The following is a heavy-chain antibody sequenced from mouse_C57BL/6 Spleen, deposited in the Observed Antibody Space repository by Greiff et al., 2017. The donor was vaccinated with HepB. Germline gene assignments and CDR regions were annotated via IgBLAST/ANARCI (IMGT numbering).Heavy chain of an antibody. CDR1: GYTFTSYW. V-gene: IGHV1-64*01. CDR3: ARRGVYYAMDY. Sequence: QVQLQQSGAELVKPGASVKLSCKASGYTFTSYWMHWVKQRPGQGLEWIGMIHPNSGSTNYNEKFKSKATLTVDKSSSTAYMQLSSLTSEDSAVYYCARRGVYYAMDYWGQGTSVTVSS. CDR2: IHPNSGST. J-gene: IGHJ4*01.